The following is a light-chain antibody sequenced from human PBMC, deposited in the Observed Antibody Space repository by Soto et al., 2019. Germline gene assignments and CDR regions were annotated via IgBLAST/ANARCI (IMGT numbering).Light chain of an antibody. J-gene: IGKJ1*01. CDR2: GAS. V-gene: IGKV3-20*01. CDR3: QQYGSSTRT. CDR1: QSVTSSH. Sequence: DIVWTQSPGTLSLSPGERATLSCRASQSVTSSHLAWYQQKPGQAPRLLIYGASTRATGIPDRFSGSGSGTDFTLTISRLEPEDVALYYCQQYGSSTRTFGQGTKVDI.